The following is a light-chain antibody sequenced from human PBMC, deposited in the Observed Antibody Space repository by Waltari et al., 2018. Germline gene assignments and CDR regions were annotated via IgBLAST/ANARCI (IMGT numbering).Light chain of an antibody. CDR2: DAS. CDR1: QSISSW. J-gene: IGKJ3*01. Sequence: EIQMTQSPSTLSASVGDRVTITCRASQSISSWLAWYQQKPGKAPKLLIYDASSLESGVPSRFSGSGSGTEFTLTISSLQPDDFATYYCQQYNSYSPEVTFGPGTKVDIK. V-gene: IGKV1-5*01. CDR3: QQYNSYSPEVT.